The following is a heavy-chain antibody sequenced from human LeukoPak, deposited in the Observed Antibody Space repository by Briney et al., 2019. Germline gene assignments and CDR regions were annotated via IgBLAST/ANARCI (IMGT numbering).Heavy chain of an antibody. Sequence: GGSLRLSCAASGFTFSNYAMGWVRQAPGKGLEWVSGISGSAGSTYYADSVKGRFTISRDNAKNSLYLQMNSLRAEDTAVYYCARWGRYCSGGSCYQISYYYMDVWGKGTTVTVSS. CDR2: ISGSAGST. CDR3: ARWGRYCSGGSCYQISYYYMDV. D-gene: IGHD2-15*01. J-gene: IGHJ6*03. CDR1: GFTFSNYA. V-gene: IGHV3-23*01.